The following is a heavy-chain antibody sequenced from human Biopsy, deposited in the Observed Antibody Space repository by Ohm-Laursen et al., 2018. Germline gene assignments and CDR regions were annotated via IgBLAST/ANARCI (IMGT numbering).Heavy chain of an antibody. CDR1: GDSISTSTTYY. CDR3: ARDRFDLLTPNWFDP. D-gene: IGHD3-9*01. V-gene: IGHV4-39*07. CDR2: VYDSGKS. J-gene: IGHJ5*02. Sequence: SETLSLTCTVSGDSISTSTTYYWAWLRQPPGKGLEWIGSVYDSGKSYYNPSLKSRVTISVDVSKNQFSLKLSSVTAADTAVYYCARDRFDLLTPNWFDPWGQGTLVTVSS.